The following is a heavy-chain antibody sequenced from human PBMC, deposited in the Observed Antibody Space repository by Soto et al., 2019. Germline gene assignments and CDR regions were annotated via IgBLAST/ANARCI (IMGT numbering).Heavy chain of an antibody. D-gene: IGHD3-22*01. V-gene: IGHV4-39*02. Sequence: PSETLSLTCTVSGDSITRSNFYWGWIRQPPGKGLEWLRSIFYSGSTFYNPALKSRVTFSVDTSKNHFSLKLSSVTAADTAVYYCARHKTTMLTVVSAFDPWGQGTRVTVSS. CDR2: IFYSGST. CDR3: ARHKTTMLTVVSAFDP. J-gene: IGHJ5*02. CDR1: GDSITRSNFY.